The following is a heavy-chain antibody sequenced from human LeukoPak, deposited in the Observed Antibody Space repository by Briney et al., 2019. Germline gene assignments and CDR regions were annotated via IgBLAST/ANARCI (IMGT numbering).Heavy chain of an antibody. J-gene: IGHJ4*02. CDR2: IRSKAYGGTT. D-gene: IGHD1-7*01. CDR3: ARGYRSGTMSPFFDY. V-gene: IGHV3-49*04. CDR1: GFTFGDYT. Sequence: PGGSLRLPCKGSGFTFGDYTVSWVRQAPGKGLQWVSFIRSKAYGGTTEYAASVKGRFTISRDDSKSIAYQQMNSLKTEDTAVYYCARGYRSGTMSPFFDYWGQGTLVTVSS.